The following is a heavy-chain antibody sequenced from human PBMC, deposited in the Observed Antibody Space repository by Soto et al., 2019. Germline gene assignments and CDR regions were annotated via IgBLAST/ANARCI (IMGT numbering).Heavy chain of an antibody. D-gene: IGHD3-22*01. CDR2: INPITGGT. CDR1: GYTFTGYY. Sequence: GASVKVSCKASGYTFTGYYMRWVRQAPGQGLEWMGWINPITGGTNYAPKFQGRVTMTRDTSITTAYMELSRLRSDDTAVYYCARNYYDSSDRDYLDYWGQGTPVTVSS. CDR3: ARNYYDSSDRDYLDY. J-gene: IGHJ4*02. V-gene: IGHV1-2*02.